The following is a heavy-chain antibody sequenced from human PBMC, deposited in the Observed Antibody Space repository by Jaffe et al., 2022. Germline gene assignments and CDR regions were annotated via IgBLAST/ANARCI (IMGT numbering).Heavy chain of an antibody. CDR2: IYYSGST. J-gene: IGHJ3*02. V-gene: IGHV4-59*01. CDR1: GDSINSYY. D-gene: IGHD3-10*01. Sequence: QVQLQESGPGLVKPSETLSLTCTVSGDSINSYYWMWIRQPPGKGLEWVADIYYSGSTDYNPSLKSRVTISLDRSKNQFSLKLNSVTAADTAVYYCARACRSCLRFGESYDAIDIWGKGTMVSVSS. CDR3: ARACRSCLRFGESYDAIDI.